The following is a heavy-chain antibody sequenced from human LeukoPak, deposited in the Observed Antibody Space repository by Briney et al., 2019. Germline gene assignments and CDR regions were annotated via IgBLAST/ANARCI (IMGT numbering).Heavy chain of an antibody. J-gene: IGHJ4*02. V-gene: IGHV3-74*01. D-gene: IGHD3-3*01. Sequence: PGGSLRLSCAASGITFSSYWMHWVRQAPGKGLVWVSRINSDGSSTSYADSVKGRFTISRDNAKNTLYLQMNSLRAEDTAVYYCASDFWSGYYTPMGVNYWGQGTLVTVSS. CDR3: ASDFWSGYYTPMGVNY. CDR2: INSDGSST. CDR1: GITFSSYW.